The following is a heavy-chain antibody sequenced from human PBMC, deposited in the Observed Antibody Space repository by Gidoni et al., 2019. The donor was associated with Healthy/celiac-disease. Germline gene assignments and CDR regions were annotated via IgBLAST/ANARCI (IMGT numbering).Heavy chain of an antibody. J-gene: IGHJ6*02. Sequence: QVQLVPSGAEVTKPGASVQVSCKASGYTFTSYYMHWMRQAPGQGLEWMGIIKPSGGSTSYAQKFQGRVTMTRDTSTSTVYMELSSLRSEDTAVYYCALGTMAPLDVWGQGTTVTVSS. CDR3: ALGTMAPLDV. V-gene: IGHV1-46*01. CDR2: IKPSGGST. D-gene: IGHD3-3*01. CDR1: GYTFTSYY.